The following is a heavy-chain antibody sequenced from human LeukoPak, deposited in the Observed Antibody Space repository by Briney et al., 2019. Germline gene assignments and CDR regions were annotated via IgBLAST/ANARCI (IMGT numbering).Heavy chain of an antibody. CDR2: INHSGST. Sequence: SETLSLTCAVYGGSFSGYYWSWIRQPPGKGLEWIGEINHSGSTNYNPSLKSRVTISVDTSKNQFSLKLSSVTAADTAVYYCARGDRWLVPFDYWGQGTLVTVS. D-gene: IGHD6-19*01. CDR3: ARGDRWLVPFDY. J-gene: IGHJ4*02. CDR1: GGSFSGYY. V-gene: IGHV4-34*01.